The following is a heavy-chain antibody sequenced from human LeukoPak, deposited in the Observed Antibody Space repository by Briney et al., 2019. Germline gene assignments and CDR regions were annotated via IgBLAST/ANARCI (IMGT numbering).Heavy chain of an antibody. CDR2: VTWNSGRI. CDR3: AKDKTSGIAGPFDS. D-gene: IGHD6-13*01. CDR1: GFTFDDYA. V-gene: IGHV3-9*01. Sequence: GGSLRLSCAVSGFTFDDYAMHWVRQVPGKGLEWVSGVTWNSGRIAYADSVKGRFTISRDNAKNSLYLQMNSLRTDGTAFYYCAKDKTSGIAGPFDSWGQGTLVTVSS. J-gene: IGHJ5*01.